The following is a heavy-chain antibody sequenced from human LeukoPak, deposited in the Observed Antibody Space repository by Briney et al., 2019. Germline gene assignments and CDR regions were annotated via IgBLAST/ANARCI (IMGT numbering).Heavy chain of an antibody. CDR2: LSGSGDGQ. CDR3: AKGCQCPSGLSSWFDP. Sequence: GGSLRLSCSASGFTFTNYGMSWVRQAPGKGLEWVSGLSGSGDGQFYADSVEGRFTITRDIFNNIWYLQMNSLRAEDTAVYYCAKGCQCPSGLSSWFDPRGQGTLVAVSS. J-gene: IGHJ5*02. CDR1: GFTFTNYG. V-gene: IGHV3-23*01. D-gene: IGHD1-14*01.